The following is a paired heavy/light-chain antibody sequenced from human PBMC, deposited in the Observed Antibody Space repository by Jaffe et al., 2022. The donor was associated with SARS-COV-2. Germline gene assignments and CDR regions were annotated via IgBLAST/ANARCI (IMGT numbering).Heavy chain of an antibody. CDR3: ARGYCSGGSCYLPYYFDY. CDR1: GYTFTSYG. Sequence: QVQLVQSGAEVKKPGASVKVSCKASGYTFTSYGISWVRQAPGQGLEWMGWISAYNGNTNYAQKLQGRVTMTTDTSTSTAYMELRSLRSDDTAVYYCARGYCSGGSCYLPYYFDYWGQGTLVTVSS. V-gene: IGHV1-18*01. CDR2: ISAYNGNT. J-gene: IGHJ4*02. D-gene: IGHD2-15*01.
Light chain of an antibody. J-gene: IGKJ4*01. CDR2: WAS. CDR3: QQYYSTPPVT. Sequence: DIVMTQSPDSLAVSLGERATINCKSSQSVLYSSNNKNYLAWYQQKPGQPPKLLIYWASTRESGVPDRFSGSGSGTDFTLTISSLQAEDVAVYYCQQYYSTPPVTFGGGTKVEIK. CDR1: QSVLYSSNNKNY. V-gene: IGKV4-1*01.